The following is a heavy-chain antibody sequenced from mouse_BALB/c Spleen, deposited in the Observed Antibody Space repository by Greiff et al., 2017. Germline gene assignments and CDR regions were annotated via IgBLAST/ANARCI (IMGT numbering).Heavy chain of an antibody. CDR1: GFTFSSYG. Sequence: EVQRVESGGDLVKPGGSLKLSCAASGFTFSSYGMSWVRQTPDKRLEWVATISSGGSYTYYPDSVKGRFTISRDNAKNTLYLQMSSLKSEDTAMYYCASPPYYGYDDGDAMDYWGQGTSVTVSS. D-gene: IGHD2-9*01. CDR2: ISSGGSYT. CDR3: ASPPYYGYDDGDAMDY. J-gene: IGHJ4*01. V-gene: IGHV5-6*01.